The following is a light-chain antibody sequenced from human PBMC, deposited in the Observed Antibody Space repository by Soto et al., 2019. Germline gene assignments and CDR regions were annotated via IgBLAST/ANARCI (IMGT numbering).Light chain of an antibody. CDR3: QQSSDWPLT. CDR1: QSVSSY. V-gene: IGKV3-11*01. CDR2: DAS. J-gene: IGKJ4*01. Sequence: EIVLTQSPVTLSLSPGERATLSCRASQSVSSYLAWYQQKPGQAPRLLMYDASNRATGIPARFSGSGSGTDFTLTISSLEPEDFAVYYCQQSSDWPLTFGGGTKVVIK.